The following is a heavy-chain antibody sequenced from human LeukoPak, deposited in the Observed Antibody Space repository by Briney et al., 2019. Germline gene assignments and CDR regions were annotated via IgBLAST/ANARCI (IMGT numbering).Heavy chain of an antibody. V-gene: IGHV3-15*01. CDR2: ITSKSYDETT. CDR3: STAFYGAPLA. Sequence: GGSLRLSCTASGFTFSTAFMNWVRQAPGKGLEWVARITSKSYDETTDYAAPVKGRFSISRDDSKNTLYLQINSLEIEDTAVYYCSTAFYGAPLAWGQGTLVTVSS. J-gene: IGHJ5*02. CDR1: GFTFSTAF. D-gene: IGHD4-17*01.